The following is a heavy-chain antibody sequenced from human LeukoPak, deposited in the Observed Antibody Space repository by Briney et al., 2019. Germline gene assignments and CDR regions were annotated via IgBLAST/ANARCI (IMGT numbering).Heavy chain of an antibody. CDR3: AKDLRDYRYYFDY. CDR2: IWYDGSNK. D-gene: IGHD4-17*01. CDR1: GFTFSSYG. Sequence: GRSLRLSCAASGFTFSSYGMHWVRQAPGKGLEWVAVIWYDGSNKYYADSVKGRFTISRDNSKNTLYLQMNSLRAEDTAVYYCAKDLRDYRYYFDYWGQETLVTVSS. J-gene: IGHJ4*02. V-gene: IGHV3-33*06.